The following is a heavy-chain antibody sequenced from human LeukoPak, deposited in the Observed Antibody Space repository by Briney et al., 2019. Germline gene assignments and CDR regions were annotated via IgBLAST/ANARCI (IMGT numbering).Heavy chain of an antibody. V-gene: IGHV4-34*01. Sequence: SETLSLTCAVYGGSFSGYYWSWIRQPPGKGLEWIGEINHSGSTNYNPSLESRVTISVDTSKNQFSLRLSSVTAADTAVYYCARGKYSNYVRYYFGMDVWGQGTTVTVSS. CDR1: GGSFSGYY. J-gene: IGHJ6*02. CDR3: ARGKYSNYVRYYFGMDV. CDR2: INHSGST. D-gene: IGHD4-11*01.